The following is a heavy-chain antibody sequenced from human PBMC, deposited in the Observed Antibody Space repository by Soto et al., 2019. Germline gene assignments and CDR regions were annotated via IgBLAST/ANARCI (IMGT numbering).Heavy chain of an antibody. CDR1: GYTFTNYY. J-gene: IGHJ3*02. V-gene: IGHV1-46*01. CDR3: AREVAVARGTFDI. Sequence: QVQLVQSGAEVKKPGASVKVSCMASGYTFTNYYMHWVRQAPGQGLEWMGILNPSSGITTYAQKFHGRVTIPQDTSTNTVYMDLSSLRSEDTAVYYCAREVAVARGTFDIWGQGTMVTVSS. CDR2: LNPSSGIT. D-gene: IGHD6-19*01.